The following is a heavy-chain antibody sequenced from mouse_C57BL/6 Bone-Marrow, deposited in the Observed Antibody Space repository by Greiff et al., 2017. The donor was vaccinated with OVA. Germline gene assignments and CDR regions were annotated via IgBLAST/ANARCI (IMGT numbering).Heavy chain of an antibody. CDR3: TKGGYYYGSIFAY. D-gene: IGHD1-1*01. J-gene: IGHJ3*01. Sequence: VQLKQSGAELVRPGASVTLSCKASGYTFTDYEMHWVKQTPVHGLEWIGAIDPETGGTAYNQKFKGKAILTADKSSSTAYMELRSLTSEDSAVYYCTKGGYYYGSIFAYWGQGTLVTVSA. CDR2: IDPETGGT. V-gene: IGHV1-15*01. CDR1: GYTFTDYE.